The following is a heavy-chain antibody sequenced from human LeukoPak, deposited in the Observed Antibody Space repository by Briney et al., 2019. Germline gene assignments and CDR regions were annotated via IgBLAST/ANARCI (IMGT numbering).Heavy chain of an antibody. CDR3: ARSPSRRNWFDP. Sequence: PSGTLSLTCAVYGGSSSGYYWSWIRQPPGKGLEWIGEINHSGSTNYNPSLKSRVTISVDTSKNQFSLKLSSVTTADTAVYYCARSPSRRNWFDPWGQGTLVTVSS. CDR2: INHSGST. V-gene: IGHV4-34*01. CDR1: GGSSSGYY. J-gene: IGHJ5*02.